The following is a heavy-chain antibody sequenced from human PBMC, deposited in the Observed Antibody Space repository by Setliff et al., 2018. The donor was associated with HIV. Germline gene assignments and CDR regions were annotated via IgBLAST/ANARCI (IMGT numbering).Heavy chain of an antibody. V-gene: IGHV4-59*01. D-gene: IGHD3-3*01. CDR1: GGSISSYY. CDR2: MYYSGNT. J-gene: IGHJ4*02. CDR3: ARDQSDWFY. Sequence: SETLSLTCTVSGGSISSYYWSVFRQPPGKGLEWIGYMYYSGNTNYNPSLKSRVTISVDTSKSQFSLKLNSVTAADTAAYYCARDQSDWFYWGQGTLVTVSS.